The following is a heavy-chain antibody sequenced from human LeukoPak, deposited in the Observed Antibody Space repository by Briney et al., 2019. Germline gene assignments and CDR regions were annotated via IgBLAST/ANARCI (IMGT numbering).Heavy chain of an antibody. CDR3: AREPRESHSQYSDSTRIAFVV. V-gene: IGHV1-46*01. J-gene: IGHJ3*01. Sequence: SLKVSCKTSLYTXITSYIHCVRQAPGQRLECMGIINPSSGSTGYAQKFLARVTMTRDTSTSTVYMELSRLRSEDTAVYYCAREPRESHSQYSDSTRIAFVVWGQRKMVTVSS. CDR2: INPSSGST. CDR1: LYTXITSY. D-gene: IGHD5-12*01.